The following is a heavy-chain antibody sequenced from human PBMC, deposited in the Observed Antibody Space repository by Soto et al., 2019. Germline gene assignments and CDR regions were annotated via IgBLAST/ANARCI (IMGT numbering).Heavy chain of an antibody. CDR2: INPSGGST. CDR3: ARDLNCSSPTGTYYYYGMDV. D-gene: IGHD2-2*01. V-gene: IGHV1-46*01. J-gene: IGHJ6*02. CDR1: GYTFTSYY. Sequence: ASVKVSCKASGYTFTSYYMHWVRQAPGQGLEWMGIINPSGGSTSYAQKFQGRVTMTRDTSTSTVYMELSSLRSEDTAVYYCARDLNCSSPTGTYYYYGMDVWGQGTTVTVSS.